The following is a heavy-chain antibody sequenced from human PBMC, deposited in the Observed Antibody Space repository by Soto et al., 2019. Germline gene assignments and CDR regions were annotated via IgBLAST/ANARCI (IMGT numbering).Heavy chain of an antibody. CDR3: AREAESFDF. CDR1: GFTFRSYA. CDR2: MTYDGRNK. Sequence: PGGSLRLSCAASGFTFRSYAMHWVRQAPGKGLEWVAVMTYDGRNKDYADSVKGRFTISRDNSKNTLFLQMNSLRTEDTAVYYCAREAESFDFWGQGTLVTVSS. V-gene: IGHV3-30*04. J-gene: IGHJ4*02.